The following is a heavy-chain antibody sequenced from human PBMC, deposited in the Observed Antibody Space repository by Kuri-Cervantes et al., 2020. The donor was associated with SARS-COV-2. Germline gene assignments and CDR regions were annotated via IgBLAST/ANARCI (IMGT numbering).Heavy chain of an antibody. CDR3: ARHHRGPVAGLYYFDY. J-gene: IGHJ4*02. V-gene: IGHV4-61*02. Sequence: SETLSLTCTVSGGSISSGSYYWSWIRQPAGKGLEWIGRIYTSGSTNYNPSLKSRVTISVDTSKNQFSLKLSSVTAADTAVYYCARHHRGPVAGLYYFDYWGQGTLVTVSS. CDR1: GGSISSGSYY. CDR2: IYTSGST. D-gene: IGHD6-19*01.